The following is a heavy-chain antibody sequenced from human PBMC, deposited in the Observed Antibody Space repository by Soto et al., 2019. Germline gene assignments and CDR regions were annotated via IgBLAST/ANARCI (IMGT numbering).Heavy chain of an antibody. V-gene: IGHV3-53*01. CDR1: GFSVSSNY. CDR3: ARGGFCGSGSCYFFDS. D-gene: IGHD2-21*01. CDR2: LYSGGSS. J-gene: IGHJ4*02. Sequence: EVQLEESGGGLIQPGESLRLSCVASGFSVSSNYMNWIRQAPGGGLEWVSSLYSGGSSYYADSVQGQFTISRDSSKNTVYLRMNSLRVDDTAVYYCARGGFCGSGSCYFFDSWGQGILVTVSS.